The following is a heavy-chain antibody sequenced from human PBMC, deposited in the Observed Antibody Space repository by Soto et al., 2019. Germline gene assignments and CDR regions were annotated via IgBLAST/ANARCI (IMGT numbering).Heavy chain of an antibody. D-gene: IGHD2-8*01. J-gene: IGHJ5*02. CDR1: GGSISSYY. CDR2: IYYSGST. V-gene: IGHV4-59*01. Sequence: NPSETLSLTCTVSGGSISSYYWSWIRQPPGKGLEWIGYIYYSGSTNYNPSLKSRVTISVDTSKNQFSLKLSSVTAADTAVYYCARTLGYCTNGVCYPRWFDPWGQGTLVTVSS. CDR3: ARTLGYCTNGVCYPRWFDP.